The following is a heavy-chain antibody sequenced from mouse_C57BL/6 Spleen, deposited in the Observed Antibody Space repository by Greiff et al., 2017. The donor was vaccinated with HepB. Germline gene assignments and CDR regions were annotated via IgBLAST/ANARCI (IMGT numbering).Heavy chain of an antibody. D-gene: IGHD2-3*01. Sequence: QVQLQQPGAELVKPGASVKMSCKASGYTFTSYWITWVKQRPGQGLEWIGDIYPGSGSTNYNEKFKSKATLTVDTSSSTAYMQLSSLTSEDSAVYYCTRSTYDYWYFDVWGTGTTVTVSS. CDR1: GYTFTSYW. V-gene: IGHV1-55*01. J-gene: IGHJ1*03. CDR3: TRSTYDYWYFDV. CDR2: IYPGSGST.